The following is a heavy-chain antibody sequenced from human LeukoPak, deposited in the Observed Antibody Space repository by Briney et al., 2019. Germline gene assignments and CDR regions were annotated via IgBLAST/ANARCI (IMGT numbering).Heavy chain of an antibody. Sequence: GGSLRLSCAASGFTFSSYNMHSVRQAPGKGLEWVAVISKDGSNKSYAESVKGRFTISRDNSKNTVYVEMNSLRGEDTAVYYCARRPPAVAGLDYWGQGTLVTVSS. D-gene: IGHD6-19*01. CDR2: ISKDGSNK. J-gene: IGHJ4*02. CDR1: GFTFSSYN. CDR3: ARRPPAVAGLDY. V-gene: IGHV3-30*03.